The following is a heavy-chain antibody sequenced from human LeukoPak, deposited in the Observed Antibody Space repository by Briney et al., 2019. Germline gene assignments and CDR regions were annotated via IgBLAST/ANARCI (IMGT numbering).Heavy chain of an antibody. CDR2: INSDGSST. CDR1: GFTFSSYW. V-gene: IGHV3-74*01. Sequence: TGGSLRLSCAASGFTFSSYWMHWVRQAPGKGLVWVSRINSDGSSTSYADSVKGRFTISRDNAKNTLYLQMNSLRAEDTAVYYCARAPLVRLREANYFDYWGQGTLVTVSS. CDR3: ARAPLVRLREANYFDY. J-gene: IGHJ4*02. D-gene: IGHD5-12*01.